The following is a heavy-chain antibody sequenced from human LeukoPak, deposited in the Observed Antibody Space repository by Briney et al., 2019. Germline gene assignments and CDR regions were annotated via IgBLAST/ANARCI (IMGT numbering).Heavy chain of an antibody. D-gene: IGHD3-22*01. CDR2: ISAYNGNT. Sequence: ASVKVSCKASGYTFTSYGISWVRQAPGQGLEWMGWISAYNGNTNYAQKLQGRVTMTTDTSTSTAYMELRSLRSDDTAVYYCARRRGYYDSSGYLWLGMDVWGKGTTVTISS. CDR1: GYTFTSYG. J-gene: IGHJ6*04. CDR3: ARRRGYYDSSGYLWLGMDV. V-gene: IGHV1-18*01.